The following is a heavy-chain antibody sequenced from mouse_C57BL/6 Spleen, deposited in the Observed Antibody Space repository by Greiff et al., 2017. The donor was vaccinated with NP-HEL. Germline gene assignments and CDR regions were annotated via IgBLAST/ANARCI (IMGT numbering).Heavy chain of an antibody. D-gene: IGHD2-4*01. J-gene: IGHJ3*01. CDR2: LYPGNGDT. CDR1: GYTFTSYN. CDR3: ARGKVYYDYDGGFAY. V-gene: IGHV1-12*01. Sequence: QVQLQQSGAELVRPGASVKMSCKASGYTFTSYNMHWVKQTPRQGLEWIGALYPGNGDTSYNQQFKGKATLTVDKSSSTAYMQLSSLTSEDSAVYFCARGKVYYDYDGGFAYWGQGTLVTVSA.